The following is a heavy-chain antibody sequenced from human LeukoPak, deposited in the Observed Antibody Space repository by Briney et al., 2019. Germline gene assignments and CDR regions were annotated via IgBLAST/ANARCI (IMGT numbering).Heavy chain of an antibody. J-gene: IGHJ4*02. CDR1: GFTFSSYA. V-gene: IGHV3-23*01. CDR3: AKNPGYCSSTSCYTRGYFDY. D-gene: IGHD2-2*02. CDR2: ISGSGGST. Sequence: PGGSLRLSCAASGFTFSSYAMSWVRQAPGKGLEWVSAISGSGGSTYYADSVKGRFTISRDNSKNTLYLQMNSLRAEDTAVYYCAKNPGYCSSTSCYTRGYFDYWGQGTLVPSPQ.